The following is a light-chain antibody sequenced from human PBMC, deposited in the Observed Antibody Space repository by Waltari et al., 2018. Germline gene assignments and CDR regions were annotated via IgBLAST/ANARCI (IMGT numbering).Light chain of an antibody. Sequence: VLTQSPATRSLSPGERATLSCRASQSVYSYLAWYQQKPGLPPRLLIYDASSRATGIPARFVGSGSGTDFTLTISRLEPEDFAVYYCQERSNWPGGSFGGGTKVEIK. CDR1: QSVYSY. CDR3: QERSNWPGGS. CDR2: DAS. V-gene: IGKV3-11*01. J-gene: IGKJ4*01.